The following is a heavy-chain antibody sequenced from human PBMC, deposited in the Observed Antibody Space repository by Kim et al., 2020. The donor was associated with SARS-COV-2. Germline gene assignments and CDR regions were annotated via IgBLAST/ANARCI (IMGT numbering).Heavy chain of an antibody. Sequence: GGSLRLSCAASGFGFHGYAMHWVRQVPGKGLEWVSHITWNSENMGYADSVKGRFTISRDNAKNSLYLQMNSLRTEDTAVYYCATHGYTYGMDAWGQGTTVTVSS. D-gene: IGHD1-1*01. CDR2: ITWNSENM. J-gene: IGHJ6*02. V-gene: IGHV3-9*01. CDR1: GFGFHGYA. CDR3: ATHGYTYGMDA.